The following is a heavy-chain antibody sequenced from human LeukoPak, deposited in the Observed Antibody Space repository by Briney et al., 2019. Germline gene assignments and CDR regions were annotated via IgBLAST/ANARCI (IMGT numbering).Heavy chain of an antibody. CDR1: GGSFSGYY. J-gene: IGHJ4*02. D-gene: IGHD5-18*01. CDR3: ARKRGYSYGWGY. V-gene: IGHV4-34*01. CDR2: INHSGST. Sequence: PSETLSLTCAVYGGSFSGYYWSWTRQPPGKGLEWIGEINHSGSTNYNPSLKSRVTISVDTSKNQFSLKLSSVTAADTAVYYCARKRGYSYGWGYWGQGTLVTVS.